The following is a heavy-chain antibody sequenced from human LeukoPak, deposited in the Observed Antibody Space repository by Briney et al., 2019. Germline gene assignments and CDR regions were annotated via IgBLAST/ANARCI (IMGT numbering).Heavy chain of an antibody. CDR1: GGSFSGYY. CDR3: ARGLGGYCSSTSCPNWFDP. D-gene: IGHD2-2*01. J-gene: IGHJ5*02. CDR2: INHSGST. V-gene: IGHV4-34*01. Sequence: SETLSLTCAVYGGSFSGYYWSWIRQPPGKGLEWIGEINHSGSTNYNPSLKSRVTISVDTSKNQFSLKLSSVTAADTAVYYCARGLGGYCSSTSCPNWFDPWGQGTLVTVSS.